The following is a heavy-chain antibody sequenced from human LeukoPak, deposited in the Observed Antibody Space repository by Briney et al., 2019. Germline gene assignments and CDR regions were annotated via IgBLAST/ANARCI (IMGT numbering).Heavy chain of an antibody. J-gene: IGHJ4*02. CDR3: ARDLRGRTGVPEDY. CDR2: INPNSGGT. V-gene: IGHV1-2*02. Sequence: ASVKVSCKASGYTFTGYYMHWVRQAPGQGLEWMGWINPNSGGTNYAQKFQGRVTMTRDTSISTAYMELSRLRSDDTAVYYCARDLRGRTGVPEDYWGQGALVTVSS. D-gene: IGHD7-27*01. CDR1: GYTFTGYY.